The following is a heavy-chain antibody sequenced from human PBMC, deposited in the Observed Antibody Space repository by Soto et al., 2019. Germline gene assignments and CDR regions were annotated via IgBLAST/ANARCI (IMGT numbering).Heavy chain of an antibody. CDR3: AKALTGTHPLYGMDV. J-gene: IGHJ6*02. Sequence: PGWSLRLSCAASGFTFSSYAMSWVRQAPGKGLEWVSAISGSGGSTYYADSVKGRFTISRDNSKNTPYLQMNSLRAEDTAVYYCAKALTGTHPLYGMDVWGQGTTVTVSS. CDR1: GFTFSSYA. V-gene: IGHV3-23*01. CDR2: ISGSGGST. D-gene: IGHD1-7*01.